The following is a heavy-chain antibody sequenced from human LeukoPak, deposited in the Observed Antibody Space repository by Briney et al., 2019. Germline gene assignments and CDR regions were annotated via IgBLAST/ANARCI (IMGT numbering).Heavy chain of an antibody. CDR1: GGSISSYY. CDR3: ARDRVVRGVILNYYYYYMDV. D-gene: IGHD3-10*01. J-gene: IGHJ6*03. V-gene: IGHV4-4*07. CDR2: IYTSGST. Sequence: SETLSLTCTVSGGSISSYYWSWIRQPAGKGLESIGRIYTSGSTNYNPSLKSRVTMSVDTSKNQFSLKLSSVTAADTAVYYCARDRVVRGVILNYYYYYMDVWGKGTTVTISS.